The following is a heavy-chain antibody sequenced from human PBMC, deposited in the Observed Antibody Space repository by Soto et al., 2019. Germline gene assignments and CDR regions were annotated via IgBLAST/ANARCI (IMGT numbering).Heavy chain of an antibody. CDR3: ASSYDSSGYYYEDYYYGMDV. CDR2: IWYDGSNK. J-gene: IGHJ6*02. Sequence: QVQLVESGGGVVQPGRSLRLSCAASGFTFSSYGMHWVRQAPGKGLERVAVIWYDGSNKYYADSVKGRFTISRDNSKNTMYLPMNSLSAEDTAVYYCASSYDSSGYYYEDYYYGMDVWGQGTTVTVSS. D-gene: IGHD3-22*01. CDR1: GFTFSSYG. V-gene: IGHV3-33*01.